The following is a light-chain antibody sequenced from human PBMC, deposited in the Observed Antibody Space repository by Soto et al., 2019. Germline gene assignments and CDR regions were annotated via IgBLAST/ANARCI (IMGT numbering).Light chain of an antibody. CDR3: QQYNDWWT. CDR1: QSVNNK. J-gene: IGKJ1*01. CDR2: AAS. Sequence: EIVMTQSPATLSVSPGERATLSCRASQSVNNKLAWYQQKPGQAPRLLIYAASTRATGIPVRFSGSGSGTEVTLTISTLQSEDFAFYYCQQYNDWWTFGQGTRVEI. V-gene: IGKV3-15*01.